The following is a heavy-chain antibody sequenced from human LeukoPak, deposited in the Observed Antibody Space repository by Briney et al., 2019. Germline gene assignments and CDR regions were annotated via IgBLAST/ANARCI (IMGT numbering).Heavy chain of an antibody. D-gene: IGHD3-22*01. CDR1: GFTFSSYA. Sequence: PGGSLRLSCAASGFTFSSYAMHWVRQTPGKGLEWVAVISYDGSNKYYADSVKGRFTISRDNSKNTLYLQMNSLRAEDTAVYYCARAYYYDSSGYGPSAFDIWGQGTMVTVSS. V-gene: IGHV3-30*04. J-gene: IGHJ3*02. CDR2: ISYDGSNK. CDR3: ARAYYYDSSGYGPSAFDI.